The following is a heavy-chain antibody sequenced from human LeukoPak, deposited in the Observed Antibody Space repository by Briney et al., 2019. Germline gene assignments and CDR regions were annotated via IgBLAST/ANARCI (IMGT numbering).Heavy chain of an antibody. J-gene: IGHJ4*02. Sequence: GGSLRLSCAASGFTFSSYAMHWVRQAPGKGLECVAVISKDGSDKYYPGSVRGRFTISRDNSKNTIYLQMDSLRAEDTAIYYCARDYWWNYDYWGQGTLVTVSS. CDR2: ISKDGSDK. CDR3: ARDYWWNYDY. D-gene: IGHD1-7*01. CDR1: GFTFSSYA. V-gene: IGHV3-30-3*01.